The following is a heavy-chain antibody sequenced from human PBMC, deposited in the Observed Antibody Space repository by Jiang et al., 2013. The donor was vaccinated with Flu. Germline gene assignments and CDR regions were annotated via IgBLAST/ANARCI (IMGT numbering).Heavy chain of an antibody. D-gene: IGHD4-17*01. CDR3: ARFVDDGDYFDY. V-gene: IGHV2-70*01. CDR2: IDSHQK. J-gene: IGHJ4*02. CDR1: GFSLRTNEIF. Sequence: KPTQTLTLTCTFSGFSLRTNEIFVTWIRQPPGKALEWLALIDSHQKFYNTSLKTRLTISKDTSKNQVVLTMTNMDPVDTATYYCARFVDDGDYFDYWGQGTLVTVSS.